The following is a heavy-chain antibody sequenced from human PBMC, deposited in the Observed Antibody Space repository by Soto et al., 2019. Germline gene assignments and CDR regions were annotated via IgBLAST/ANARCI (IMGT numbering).Heavy chain of an antibody. Sequence: GASVRFYCKASGGTFSSYAISWARQAPGQGLEWTGGIIPIFGTANYAQKFQGRVTITADESTSTAYMELSSLRSEDTAVYYCATSLLDYYDSSGYYFSFDYWGQGTLVTVSS. V-gene: IGHV1-69*13. CDR3: ATSLLDYYDSSGYYFSFDY. J-gene: IGHJ4*02. CDR2: IIPIFGTA. CDR1: GGTFSSYA. D-gene: IGHD3-22*01.